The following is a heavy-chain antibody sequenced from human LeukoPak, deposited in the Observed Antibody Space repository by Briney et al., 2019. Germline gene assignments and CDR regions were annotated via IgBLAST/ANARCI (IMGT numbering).Heavy chain of an antibody. CDR1: GDTSTDYY. CDR3: ARERYSGYDGTFDY. CDR2: INPNSGGT. D-gene: IGHD5-12*01. J-gene: IGHJ4*02. Sequence: ASVKVSCKASGDTSTDYYMHWVRQAPGQGLEWMGWINPNSGGTKYAQKFQGRVTMTRDTSISTAYLELSRLRSDDTAVDFCARERYSGYDGTFDYWGQGTLVTVSS. V-gene: IGHV1-2*02.